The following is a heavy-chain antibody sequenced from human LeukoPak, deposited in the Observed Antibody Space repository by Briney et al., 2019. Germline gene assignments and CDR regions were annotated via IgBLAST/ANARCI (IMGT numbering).Heavy chain of an antibody. V-gene: IGHV3-30*18. CDR2: ISYDGSNK. CDR3: AKVPRQHDNWFDP. D-gene: IGHD6-13*01. Sequence: PGGSLRLSCAASGFTFSSYSMNWVRQAPGKGLEWVAVISYDGSNKYYADSVKGRFTISRDNSKNTLYLQMNSLRAEDTAVYYCAKVPRQHDNWFDPWGQGTLVTVSS. J-gene: IGHJ5*02. CDR1: GFTFSSYS.